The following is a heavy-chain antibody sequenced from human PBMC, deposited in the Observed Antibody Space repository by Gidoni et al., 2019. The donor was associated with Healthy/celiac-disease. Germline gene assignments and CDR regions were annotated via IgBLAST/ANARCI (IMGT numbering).Heavy chain of an antibody. Sequence: QVQLVQSGAEVKKPGASLKVSCQASGYTFTSYYMHWVRQAPGQGLEWKGIIHPSGGSTSYAQKFQGRVTMTSDTSTSTVYMELSSLRSEDTAVYYCARFDCSGGSCYSGGWFDPWGQGTLVTVSS. J-gene: IGHJ5*02. V-gene: IGHV1-46*03. CDR2: IHPSGGST. CDR1: GYTFTSYY. CDR3: ARFDCSGGSCYSGGWFDP. D-gene: IGHD2-15*01.